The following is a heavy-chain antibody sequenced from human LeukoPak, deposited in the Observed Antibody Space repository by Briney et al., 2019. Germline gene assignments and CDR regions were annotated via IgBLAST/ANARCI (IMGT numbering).Heavy chain of an antibody. CDR3: ARRGSGLNWFDP. Sequence: SETLSLTCTVSGGSISSSSYYWGWIRQPPGKGLEWIGSIYYGGSTYYNPSLKSRVTISIDTSKNQFSLKLSSATAADTAVYYCARRGSGLNWFDPWGQGTLVTVSS. J-gene: IGHJ5*02. CDR1: GGSISSSSYY. D-gene: IGHD3-16*01. V-gene: IGHV4-39*07. CDR2: IYYGGST.